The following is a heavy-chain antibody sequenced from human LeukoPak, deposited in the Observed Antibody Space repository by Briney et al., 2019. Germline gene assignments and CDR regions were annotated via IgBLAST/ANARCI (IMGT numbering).Heavy chain of an antibody. Sequence: ASVKVSCKASGYTFTGYYMHWVRQAPGQGLEWMGWINPNSGGTNYAQKFQGRVTMTRDTSISTAYMELSSLRSEDMAVYYCARGGVVVVAATDNWFDPWGQGTLVTVSS. CDR2: INPNSGGT. D-gene: IGHD2-15*01. CDR1: GYTFTGYY. V-gene: IGHV1-2*02. CDR3: ARGGVVVVAATDNWFDP. J-gene: IGHJ5*02.